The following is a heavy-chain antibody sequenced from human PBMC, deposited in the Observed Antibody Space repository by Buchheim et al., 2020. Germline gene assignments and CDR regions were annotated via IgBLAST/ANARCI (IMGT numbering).Heavy chain of an antibody. CDR3: ARGGALGAARRIIYYGMDV. Sequence: QVQLQESGPGLVKPSGTLSLTCTVSGDSISSYYWSWSRQSPGKGLEWIGNIHDSGSTNYNPSLKSRVTILLDTSKRHFSLKLTSVTAADTAVYYCARGGALGAARRIIYYGMDVWGQGT. D-gene: IGHD6-6*01. V-gene: IGHV4-59*01. CDR1: GDSISSYY. CDR2: IHDSGST. J-gene: IGHJ6*02.